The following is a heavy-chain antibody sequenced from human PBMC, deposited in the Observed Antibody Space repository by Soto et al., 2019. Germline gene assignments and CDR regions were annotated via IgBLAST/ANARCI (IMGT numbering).Heavy chain of an antibody. Sequence: GESLKISCKGSGYSFTSYWIGWVRQMPGKGLEWMGIIYPGDSDTRYSPSFQGQVTISADKSISTAYLQWSSLKASDTAMYYCARLPPHYYGSGSYLPDYWGQGTLVTVSS. CDR1: GYSFTSYW. V-gene: IGHV5-51*01. CDR3: ARLPPHYYGSGSYLPDY. J-gene: IGHJ4*02. D-gene: IGHD3-10*01. CDR2: IYPGDSDT.